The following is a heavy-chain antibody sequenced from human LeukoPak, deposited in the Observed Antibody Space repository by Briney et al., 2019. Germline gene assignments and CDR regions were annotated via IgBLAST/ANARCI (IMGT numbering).Heavy chain of an antibody. Sequence: PGGSLRLSCAASGFTFSSYEMNWVRQTPGKGLEWVAVISDDGHGKVQYYADSVRGRFTISKDSSRNTLYLQMNSLIVEDTAVYFCARDHWGRITSGGYFDYWGQGTLVTVSS. D-gene: IGHD1-14*01. CDR1: GFTFSSYE. CDR2: ISDDGHGKVQ. CDR3: ARDHWGRITSGGYFDY. V-gene: IGHV3-30*04. J-gene: IGHJ4*02.